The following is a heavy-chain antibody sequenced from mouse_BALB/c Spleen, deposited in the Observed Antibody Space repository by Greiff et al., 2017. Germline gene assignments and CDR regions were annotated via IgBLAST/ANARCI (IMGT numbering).Heavy chain of an antibody. V-gene: IGHV5-4*02. CDR3: ARGDGYYDAMDY. CDR2: ISDGGSYT. Sequence: EVQRVESGGGLVKPGGSLKLSCAASGFTFSDYYMYWVRQTPEKRLEWVATISDGGSYTYYPDSVKGRFTISRDNAKNNLYLQMSSLKSEDTAMYYCARGDGYYDAMDYWGQGTSVTVSS. D-gene: IGHD2-3*01. CDR1: GFTFSDYY. J-gene: IGHJ4*01.